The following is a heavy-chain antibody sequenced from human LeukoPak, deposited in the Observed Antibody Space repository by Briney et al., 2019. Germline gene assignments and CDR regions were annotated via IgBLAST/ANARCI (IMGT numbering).Heavy chain of an antibody. J-gene: IGHJ4*02. V-gene: IGHV4-38-2*02. D-gene: IGHD3-9*01. CDR2: IYHSGST. CDR3: ARDHYDILTGYYLDY. CDR1: GYSISSGYY. Sequence: SETLSLTCTVSGYSISSGYYWGWIRQPPGKGLEWIGSIYHSGSTYYNPSLKSRVTISVDTSKNQFSLKLSSVTAADTAVYYCARDHYDILTGYYLDYWGQGTLVTVSS.